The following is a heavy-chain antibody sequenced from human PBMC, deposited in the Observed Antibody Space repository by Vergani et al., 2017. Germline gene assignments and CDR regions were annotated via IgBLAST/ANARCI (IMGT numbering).Heavy chain of an antibody. CDR3: AKVGYCSGGSCYPDAFDI. J-gene: IGHJ3*02. Sequence: EVQLLESGGGLVQPGGSLRLSCAASGFTFSSYSMNWVRQAPGKGLEWVSAISGSGGSTYYADSVKGRFTISRDNSKNTLYLQMNSLRAEDTAVYYCAKVGYCSGGSCYPDAFDIWGQGTMVTVSS. CDR2: ISGSGGST. V-gene: IGHV3-23*01. CDR1: GFTFSSYS. D-gene: IGHD2-15*01.